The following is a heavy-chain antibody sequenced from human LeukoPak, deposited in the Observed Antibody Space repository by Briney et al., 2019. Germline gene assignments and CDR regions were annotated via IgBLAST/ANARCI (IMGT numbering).Heavy chain of an antibody. D-gene: IGHD1-26*01. CDR2: IYNGVNT. J-gene: IGHJ5*02. CDR3: ARSRAFNSGAFDP. CDR1: GASVSSASY. Sequence: SETLSLTCTVSGASVSSASYWTWIRQPPGKGVEWIAHIYNGVNTNYNPSLKSRVTISVDTSKNQFSLRLNFVTAADTAVYYCARSRAFNSGAFDPWGQGSLVTVSS. V-gene: IGHV4-61*01.